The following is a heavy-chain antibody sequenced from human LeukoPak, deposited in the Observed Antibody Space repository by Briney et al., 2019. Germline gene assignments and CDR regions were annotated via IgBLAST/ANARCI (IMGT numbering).Heavy chain of an antibody. CDR2: ISGSGGST. CDR3: AKDPGYCSGGSCYSDQSDC. D-gene: IGHD2-15*01. V-gene: IGHV3-23*01. Sequence: GGSLRLSCAASGFTLSSYAMSWVRQAPGKGLEWVSAISGSGGSTYYADSVKGRFTISRDNSKSTLYLQMNSLRAEDTAVYYCAKDPGYCSGGSCYSDQSDCWGQGTLVTVSS. CDR1: GFTLSSYA. J-gene: IGHJ4*02.